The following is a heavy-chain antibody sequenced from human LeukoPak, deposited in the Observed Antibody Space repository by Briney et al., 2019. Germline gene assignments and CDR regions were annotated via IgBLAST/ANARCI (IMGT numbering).Heavy chain of an antibody. CDR2: ISSSGGNI. V-gene: IGHV3-48*03. J-gene: IGHJ4*02. CDR3: ARANTIFGVEPDYYFDY. Sequence: SGGSLRLSCAASGFSFSSYEMIWVRQAPGKRLEWISYISSSGGNIYYADSVKGRFTISRDNAKNSLYLQMNSLRVEDTAVYYCARANTIFGVEPDYYFDYWGQGTLVSVSS. D-gene: IGHD3-3*01. CDR1: GFSFSSYE.